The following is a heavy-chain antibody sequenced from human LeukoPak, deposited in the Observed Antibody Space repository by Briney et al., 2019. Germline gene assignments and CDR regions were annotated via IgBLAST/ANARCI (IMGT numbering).Heavy chain of an antibody. CDR3: AXDLXLXGSXSYYVNWFDP. J-gene: IGHJ5*02. V-gene: IGHV1-2*02. CDR2: INPNSGGT. Sequence: ASVKVSCKASGYTFTGYYMHWVRQAPGQGLEWMGWINPNSGGTNYAQKFQGRVTMTRDTSISTAYMELSRLRSDDTAVYYCAXDLXLXGSXSYYVNWFDPWGQGTLVTVSS. CDR1: GYTFTGYY. D-gene: IGHD3-10*01.